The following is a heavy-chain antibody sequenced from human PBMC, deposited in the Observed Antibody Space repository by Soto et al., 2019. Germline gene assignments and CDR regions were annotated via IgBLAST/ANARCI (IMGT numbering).Heavy chain of an antibody. CDR2: INAANGNV. J-gene: IGHJ5*02. CDR3: ARAVGQFDP. CDR1: GYTFSSYA. D-gene: IGHD6-19*01. V-gene: IGHV1-3*01. Sequence: QVQLVQSGAEVKKPGASVKVSCKASGYTFSSYALHWVRLAPGQRLEWMGWINAANGNVKYSQKFQGRVTITRDTSASTAYMELSSLRSEDTAVYYCARAVGQFDPWGQGTLVTVSS.